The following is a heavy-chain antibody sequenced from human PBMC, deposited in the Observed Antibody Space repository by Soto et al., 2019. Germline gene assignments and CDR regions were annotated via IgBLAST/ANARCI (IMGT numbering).Heavy chain of an antibody. D-gene: IGHD3-9*01. V-gene: IGHV4-34*01. Sequence: QVQLQQWGAGPLRPLETLSLTCGVSGGSFSGYYWAWIRQSPGKGLEWLGEINDGGSINYNTSLKSRASISVATSKNHYSRKLRSVTAADTAVYYCARESHDILTGPPWVWYFDLWGRGTLVTV. J-gene: IGHJ2*01. CDR3: ARESHDILTGPPWVWYFDL. CDR1: GGSFSGYY. CDR2: INDGGSI.